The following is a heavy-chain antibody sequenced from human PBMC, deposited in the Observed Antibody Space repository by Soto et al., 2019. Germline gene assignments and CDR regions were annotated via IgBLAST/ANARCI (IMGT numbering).Heavy chain of an antibody. D-gene: IGHD2-21*02. J-gene: IGHJ6*02. CDR1: GGTFSSYI. V-gene: IGHV1-69*08. Sequence: QVQLVQSGAEVKKPGSSVKVSCKASGGTFSSYIISWVRQAPGQGLEWMGRIIPILDIANYAQKFQGRVKITADKSTSTAYMGLSSLRSEDTAVYYCARDLDNGDCPFCVWGRGTTVTVS. CDR2: IIPILDIA. CDR3: ARDLDNGDCPFCV.